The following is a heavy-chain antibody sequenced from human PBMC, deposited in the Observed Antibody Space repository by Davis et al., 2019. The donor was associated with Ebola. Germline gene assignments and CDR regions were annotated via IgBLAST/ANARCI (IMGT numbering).Heavy chain of an antibody. CDR1: GYTFTGYY. J-gene: IGHJ6*03. Sequence: ASVKVSCKASGYTFTGYYMHWVRQAPGQGLEWMGWINPNSGGTNYAQKFQGRVTMTRDTSTSTVYMELSSLRSEDTAVYYCARDPPGPRRLVYYYYMDVWGKGTTVTVSS. CDR3: ARDPPGPRRLVYYYYMDV. CDR2: INPNSGGT. D-gene: IGHD6-19*01. V-gene: IGHV1-2*02.